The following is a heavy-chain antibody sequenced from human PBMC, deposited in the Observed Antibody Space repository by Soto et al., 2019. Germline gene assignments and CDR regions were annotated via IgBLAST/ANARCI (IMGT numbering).Heavy chain of an antibody. D-gene: IGHD3-10*01. J-gene: IGHJ6*02. CDR2: IYYSGST. Sequence: SETLSLTCTVSGGSISSSSYYWGWIRQPPGKGLEWIGSIYYSGSTYYNPSLKSRVTISVDTSKNQFSLKLSSVTAADTAVYYCARGRGNGSGSYYNADYYGMDVWGQGTKVTVSS. CDR3: ARGRGNGSGSYYNADYYGMDV. CDR1: GGSISSSSYY. V-gene: IGHV4-39*01.